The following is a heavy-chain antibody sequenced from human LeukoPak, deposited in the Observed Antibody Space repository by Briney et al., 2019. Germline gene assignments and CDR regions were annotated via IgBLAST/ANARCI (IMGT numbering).Heavy chain of an antibody. D-gene: IGHD3-22*01. Sequence: PGGSLRLSCAASGFTFSTYGMHWVRQAPGKGLEWVAVIWYDGRNKYYADSVEGRFTISRDNSENTLYPQMDSLRAEDTAVYYCARTLEAYDTTGYPDYWGQGTLVTVSS. CDR1: GFTFSTYG. CDR3: ARTLEAYDTTGYPDY. J-gene: IGHJ4*02. CDR2: IWYDGRNK. V-gene: IGHV3-33*01.